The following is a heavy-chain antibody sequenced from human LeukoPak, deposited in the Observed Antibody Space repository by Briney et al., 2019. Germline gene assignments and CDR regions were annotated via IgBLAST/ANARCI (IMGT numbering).Heavy chain of an antibody. Sequence: GGSLRLSCAASGFTFSRYWMSWVRQAPGKGLEWVANIKQDGSEKYYVDSVKSRFTISRDNAKNSLYLQMNSLRAEDTAVYYCARDGWSPDYWGQGTLVTVSS. CDR1: GFTFSRYW. CDR2: IKQDGSEK. J-gene: IGHJ4*02. CDR3: ARDGWSPDY. V-gene: IGHV3-7*01.